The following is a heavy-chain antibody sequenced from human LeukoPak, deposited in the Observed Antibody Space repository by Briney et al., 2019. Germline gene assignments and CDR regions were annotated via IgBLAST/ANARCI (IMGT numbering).Heavy chain of an antibody. V-gene: IGHV4-61*02. CDR2: IYTSAST. Sequence: PSETLSLTCTVSGGSISSGSHYWGWIRQAGGKGMEWIGRIYTSASTNSTPSLKSRVTISVDTSKNQFSLKLSSVTAADTAVYYCASTIAVAGKDFDYWGQGTLVTVSS. CDR1: GGSISSGSHY. CDR3: ASTIAVAGKDFDY. J-gene: IGHJ4*02. D-gene: IGHD6-19*01.